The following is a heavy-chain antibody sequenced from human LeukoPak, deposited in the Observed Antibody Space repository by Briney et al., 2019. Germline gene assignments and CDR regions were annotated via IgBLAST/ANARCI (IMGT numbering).Heavy chain of an antibody. J-gene: IGHJ4*02. CDR3: ARGLYKNGWYYFDY. Sequence: PGRSLRLSCAASGFTLSGYGIHWVRQALDKGLEWVALLSYDGSNKFYADSVKGRFTISRDNSENTLHLQMNSLKDEDTAVYYCARGLYKNGWYYFDYWGQGTLVTISS. V-gene: IGHV3-33*01. D-gene: IGHD6-19*01. CDR2: LSYDGSNK. CDR1: GFTLSGYG.